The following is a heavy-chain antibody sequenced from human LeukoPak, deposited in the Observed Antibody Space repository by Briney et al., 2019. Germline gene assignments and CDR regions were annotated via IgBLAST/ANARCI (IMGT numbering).Heavy chain of an antibody. CDR3: AKDIYYYDSSGTYYNFYYGMDV. D-gene: IGHD3-22*01. CDR2: ISYDGSNK. CDR1: GFTFSRYG. J-gene: IGHJ6*02. V-gene: IGHV3-30*18. Sequence: PGGSLRLSCAASGFTFSRYGMHWVRQAPGKGLEWVAVISYDGSNKYYADSVKGRFTISRDNSKNTLYLQMNSLRAEDTAVYYCAKDIYYYDSSGTYYNFYYGMDVWGQGTTVTVSS.